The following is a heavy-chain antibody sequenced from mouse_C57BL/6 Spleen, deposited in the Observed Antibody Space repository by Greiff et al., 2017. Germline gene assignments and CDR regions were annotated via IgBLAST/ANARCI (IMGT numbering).Heavy chain of an antibody. V-gene: IGHV1-69*01. CDR2: IDPSDSYT. D-gene: IGHD1-1*01. Sequence: QVQLQQPGAELVMPGASVKLSCKASGYTFTSYWMHWVKQRPGQGLEWIGEIDPSDSYTNYNQKFKGKSTLTVDISSSTAYMQLSSLTSEDSAVYYCASDCYGSSSSMDYWGQGTSVTVSS. J-gene: IGHJ4*01. CDR1: GYTFTSYW. CDR3: ASDCYGSSSSMDY.